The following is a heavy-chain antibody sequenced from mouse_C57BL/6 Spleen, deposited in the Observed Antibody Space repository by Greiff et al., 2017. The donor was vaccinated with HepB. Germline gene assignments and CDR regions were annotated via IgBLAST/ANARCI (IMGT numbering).Heavy chain of an antibody. CDR1: GYTFTDYN. D-gene: IGHD1-1*01. CDR3: ARRYYGSIFDY. CDR2: INPNNGGT. J-gene: IGHJ2*01. V-gene: IGHV1-18*01. Sequence: EVKLVESGPELVKPGASVKIPCKASGYTFTDYNMDWVKQSHGKSLEWIGDINPNNGGTIYNQKFKGKATLTVDKSSSTAYMELRSLTSEDTAVYYCARRYYGSIFDYWGQGTTLTVSS.